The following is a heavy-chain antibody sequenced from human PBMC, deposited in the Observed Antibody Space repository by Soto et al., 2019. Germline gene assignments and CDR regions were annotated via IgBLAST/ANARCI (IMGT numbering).Heavy chain of an antibody. CDR2: ISAYNGNT. Sequence: QVQLVQSGGEVKKPGASVKVSCKASGYTFTTSGISWVRQAPGQGLEWMGWISAYNGNTSYAQKLQGRVTMTTDTSTRTAYMELRSLRSDDTAVYYCARLFFRLFAFDIWGQGTMVTVSS. J-gene: IGHJ3*02. V-gene: IGHV1-18*01. D-gene: IGHD3-22*01. CDR1: GYTFTTSG. CDR3: ARLFFRLFAFDI.